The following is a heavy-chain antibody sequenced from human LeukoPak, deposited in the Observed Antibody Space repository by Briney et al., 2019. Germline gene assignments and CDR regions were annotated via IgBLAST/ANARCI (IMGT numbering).Heavy chain of an antibody. CDR3: ARVGYGDYGGYYYYYYYMDV. J-gene: IGHJ6*03. Sequence: ASVKVSCKASGYTFTDYYMHWVRQAPGQGLEWMGWINPNSGGTNYAQKFQGRDTMTRDTSISTAYMELSRLRSDDTAVYYCARVGYGDYGGYYYYYYYMDVWGKGTTVIVSS. D-gene: IGHD4-17*01. CDR2: INPNSGGT. CDR1: GYTFTDYY. V-gene: IGHV1-2*02.